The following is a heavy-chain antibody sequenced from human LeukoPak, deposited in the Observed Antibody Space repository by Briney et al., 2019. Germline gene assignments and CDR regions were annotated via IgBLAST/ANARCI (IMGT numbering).Heavy chain of an antibody. J-gene: IGHJ5*02. Sequence: NPSETLSLTCTVSGGSISSYYWSWIRQPAGKGLEWIGRIYTSGSTNYNPSLKSRVTMSVDTSKNQFSLKLSSVTAADTAVYYCARLVSSYGIRSNWFDPWGQGTLVTVSS. CDR1: GGSISSYY. D-gene: IGHD1-14*01. CDR2: IYTSGST. V-gene: IGHV4-4*07. CDR3: ARLVSSYGIRSNWFDP.